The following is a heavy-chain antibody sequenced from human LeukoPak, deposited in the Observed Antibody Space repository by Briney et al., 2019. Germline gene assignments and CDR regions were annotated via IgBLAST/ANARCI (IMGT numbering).Heavy chain of an antibody. CDR1: GFTFSSYV. Sequence: GGSLRLSCAASGFTFSSYVMSWVRQAPGKGLEWVAALTSSSDTTYYGDSVKGRFTISRNNSKNTLYLQMNSLRAEDMAVYYCATQETYYYGSGYIYFDYWGQGTLVTVSS. J-gene: IGHJ4*02. CDR2: LTSSSDTT. V-gene: IGHV3-23*01. CDR3: ATQETYYYGSGYIYFDY. D-gene: IGHD3-10*01.